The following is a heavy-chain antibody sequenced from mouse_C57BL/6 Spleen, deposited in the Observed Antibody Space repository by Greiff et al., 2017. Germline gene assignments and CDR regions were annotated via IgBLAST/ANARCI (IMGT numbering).Heavy chain of an antibody. Sequence: VQLQQPGAELVRPGSSVKLSCKASGYTFTSYWMHWVKQRPIQGLEWIGNIDPSDSETHSNQKFKDKATLTVDKSSSTAYMQLSSLTSEDSAVYYCARQVPAYYFDYWGQGTTLTVSS. CDR2: IDPSDSET. CDR3: ARQVPAYYFDY. J-gene: IGHJ2*01. V-gene: IGHV1-52*01. D-gene: IGHD5-1*01. CDR1: GYTFTSYW.